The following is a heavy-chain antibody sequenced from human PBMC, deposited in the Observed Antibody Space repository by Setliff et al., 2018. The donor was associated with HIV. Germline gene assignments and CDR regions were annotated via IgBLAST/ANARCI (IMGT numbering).Heavy chain of an antibody. CDR1: GYSISSGYY. D-gene: IGHD6-13*01. CDR3: ARIGSGWSVGWFDP. CDR2: IYTSGST. V-gene: IGHV4-38-2*01. J-gene: IGHJ5*02. Sequence: KASETLSLTCAVSGYSISSGYYWGWIRQPAGKGLEWIGRIYTSGSTNYNPSLKSRATISIDTSKNQLSLKLRSVTAADTAVYYCARIGSGWSVGWFDPWGQGALVTVSS.